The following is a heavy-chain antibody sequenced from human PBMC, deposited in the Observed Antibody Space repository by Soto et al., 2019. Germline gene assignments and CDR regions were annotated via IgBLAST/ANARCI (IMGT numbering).Heavy chain of an antibody. CDR1: GGSISSYY. J-gene: IGHJ4*02. CDR2: IYYSGST. D-gene: IGHD6-25*01. Sequence: PSETLSLTCTVSGGSISSYYWSWIRQPPGKGLEWIGYIYYSGSTNYNPSLKSRVTISVDTSKNQFSLKLSSVTAADTAVYYCAREGYSSVAGFFDYWGQGTLVTAPQ. V-gene: IGHV4-59*01. CDR3: AREGYSSVAGFFDY.